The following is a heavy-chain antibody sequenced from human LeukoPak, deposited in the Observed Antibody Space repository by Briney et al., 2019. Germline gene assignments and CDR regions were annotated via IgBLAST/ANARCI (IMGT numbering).Heavy chain of an antibody. CDR3: ARRSSGSPPYYFDY. Sequence: PGGSLRLSCAASGFTFSTYTMYWVRHPPGKRLEWVSIIGNNGGGIHYADSVKGRFTISRDNAKNTLYLQMNSLRAEDTAVYYCARRSSGSPPYYFDYWGQGTLVTVSP. V-gene: IGHV3-23*01. CDR1: GFTFSTYT. J-gene: IGHJ4*02. CDR2: IGNNGGGI. D-gene: IGHD1-26*01.